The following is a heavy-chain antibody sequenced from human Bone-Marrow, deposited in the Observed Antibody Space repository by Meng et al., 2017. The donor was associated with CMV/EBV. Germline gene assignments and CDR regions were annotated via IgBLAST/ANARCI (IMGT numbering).Heavy chain of an antibody. D-gene: IGHD5-24*01. CDR3: AYGVRRDGYHGGY. CDR2: IIPIFGTA. Sequence: KASGGTFSSYAISWVRQAPGQGLEWMGGIIPIFGTANYAQKFQGRVTITADKSTSTAYMELSSLRSEDTAVYYRAYGVRRDGYHGGYWGQGTLVTVSS. J-gene: IGHJ4*02. CDR1: GGTFSSYA. V-gene: IGHV1-69*06.